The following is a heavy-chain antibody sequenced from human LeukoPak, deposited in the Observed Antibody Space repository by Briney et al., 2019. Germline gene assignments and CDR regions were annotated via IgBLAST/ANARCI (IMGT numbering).Heavy chain of an antibody. CDR1: GGSISSYY. CDR2: IYYSGST. CDR3: ARDSIDCSGGSCYSEYFDY. D-gene: IGHD2-15*01. J-gene: IGHJ4*02. Sequence: PSETLSLTCTVSGGSISSYYWSWIRQPPGKGLECIGYIYYSGSTNYNPSLKSRVTISVDTSKNQFSLKLSSVTAADTAVYYCARDSIDCSGGSCYSEYFDYWGQGTLVTVSS. V-gene: IGHV4-59*01.